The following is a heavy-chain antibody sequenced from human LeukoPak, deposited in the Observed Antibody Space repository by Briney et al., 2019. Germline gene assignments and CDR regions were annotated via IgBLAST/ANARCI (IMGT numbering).Heavy chain of an antibody. CDR2: ISSSGSTI. J-gene: IGHJ5*02. D-gene: IGHD3-3*01. V-gene: IGHV3-11*01. Sequence: GGSLRLSCAASGFAFSDYYMSWIRQAPGKGLEWVSYISSSGSTIYYADSVKGRFTISRDNAKNSLYLQMNSLRAEDTAVYYCARDLGLYYDFWSGYTITWGQGTLVTVSS. CDR1: GFAFSDYY. CDR3: ARDLGLYYDFWSGYTIT.